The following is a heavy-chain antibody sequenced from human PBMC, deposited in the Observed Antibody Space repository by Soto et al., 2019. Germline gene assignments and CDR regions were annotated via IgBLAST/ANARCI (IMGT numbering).Heavy chain of an antibody. V-gene: IGHV3-23*01. Sequence: PGGSLRLSCAASGFTFSSYAMSWVRQAPGKGLEWVSAISGSGGSTYYADSVKGRFTISRDNSKNTLYLQMNSLRAEDTAVYYCAKDLRPRITMIVVLPGYWGQGTLVTVSS. J-gene: IGHJ4*02. CDR1: GFTFSSYA. CDR2: ISGSGGST. CDR3: AKDLRPRITMIVVLPGY. D-gene: IGHD3-22*01.